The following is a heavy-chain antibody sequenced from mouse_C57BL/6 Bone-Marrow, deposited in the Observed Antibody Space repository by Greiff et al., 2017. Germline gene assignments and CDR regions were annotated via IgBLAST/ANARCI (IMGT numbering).Heavy chain of an antibody. CDR2: IYPGNSDT. CDR3: TRGCDGNLLWEYAMDY. Sequence: DVKLQESGTVLARPGASVKMSCKTSGYTFTSYWMHWVKQRPGQGLEWIGAIYPGNSDTSYNQKFKGKAKLTAVTSASTAYMELSSLTNEDSAVDYCTRGCDGNLLWEYAMDYWGQGTSVTVSS. D-gene: IGHD2-1*01. CDR1: GYTFTSYW. V-gene: IGHV1-5*01. J-gene: IGHJ4*01.